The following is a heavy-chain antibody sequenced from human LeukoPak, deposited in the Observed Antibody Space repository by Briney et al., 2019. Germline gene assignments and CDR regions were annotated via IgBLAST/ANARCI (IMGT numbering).Heavy chain of an antibody. V-gene: IGHV3-21*04. D-gene: IGHD6-19*01. CDR2: ISSSSSYI. Sequence: GGSLRLSCAASGFTFSSYSMNWVRQAPGKGLEWVSSISSSSSYIYYADSVKGRFSISRDNAKKSLYLQMNSLRAEDTAVYYCARRSGIAVAGAFDYWGQGTLVTVSS. CDR1: GFTFSSYS. CDR3: ARRSGIAVAGAFDY. J-gene: IGHJ4*02.